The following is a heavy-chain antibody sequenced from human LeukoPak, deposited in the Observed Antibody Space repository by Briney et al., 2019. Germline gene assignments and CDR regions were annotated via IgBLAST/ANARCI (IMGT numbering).Heavy chain of an antibody. CDR2: ISSSSSTI. J-gene: IGHJ4*02. CDR3: ARDRSVTFPDY. D-gene: IGHD4-17*01. CDR1: GFTFSSYS. V-gene: IGHV3-48*04. Sequence: GGSLRLSCAASGFTFSSYSMNWVRQAPGKGLEWVSYISSSSSTIYYADSVKGRFTISRDNAKNSLYLQMNSLRAEDTAVYYCARDRSVTFPDYWGQGTLVTVSS.